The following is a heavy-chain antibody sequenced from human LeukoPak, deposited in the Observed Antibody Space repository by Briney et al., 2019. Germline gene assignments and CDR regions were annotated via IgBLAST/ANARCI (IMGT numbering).Heavy chain of an antibody. CDR3: ARLSQLLWFGELLRTENWFDP. CDR2: IYYSGST. J-gene: IGHJ5*02. CDR1: GGSISSYY. Sequence: NPSETLSLTCTVSGGSISSYYWSWIRQPPGKGLEWIGYIYYSGSTNYNPSLKSRVTISVDTSKNQFSLMLSSVTAADTAVYYCARLSQLLWFGELLRTENWFDPWGQGTLVTVSS. D-gene: IGHD3-10*01. V-gene: IGHV4-59*08.